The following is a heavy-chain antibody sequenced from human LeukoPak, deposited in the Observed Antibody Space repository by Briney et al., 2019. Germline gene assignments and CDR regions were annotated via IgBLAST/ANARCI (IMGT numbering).Heavy chain of an antibody. CDR1: GFTFSSHG. D-gene: IGHD3-10*02. CDR3: AELGITMIGGV. J-gene: IGHJ6*04. Sequence: PGGTLRLSCAASGFTFSSHGMSWVRQAPGKGLEWVSYISSSGSTIYYADSVNGRFTISRDNAKNSLYLQMNSLRAEDTAVYYCAELGITMIGGVWGKGTTVTISS. V-gene: IGHV3-48*04. CDR2: ISSSGSTI.